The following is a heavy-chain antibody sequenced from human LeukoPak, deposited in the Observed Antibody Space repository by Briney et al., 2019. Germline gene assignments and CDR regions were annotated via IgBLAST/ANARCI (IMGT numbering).Heavy chain of an antibody. CDR3: ARVRLGYCSSTSCYSMITWFDP. Sequence: EASVKVSCKVSGYTLTELSMHWVRQAPGKGLEWMGGFDPEDGETIYAQKFQGRVTMTEDTSTDTAYMELSSLRSEDTAVYYCARVRLGYCSSTSCYSMITWFDPWGQGTLVTVSS. D-gene: IGHD2-2*01. CDR2: FDPEDGET. CDR1: GYTLTELS. J-gene: IGHJ5*02. V-gene: IGHV1-24*01.